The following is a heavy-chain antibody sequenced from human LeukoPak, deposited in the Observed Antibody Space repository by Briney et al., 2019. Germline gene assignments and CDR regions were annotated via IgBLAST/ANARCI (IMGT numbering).Heavy chain of an antibody. D-gene: IGHD1-26*01. CDR1: GGSISSGGDS. CDR2: IYHSGST. J-gene: IGHJ4*02. V-gene: IGHV4-30-2*01. CDR3: ARGQSRLLGMGY. Sequence: SETLSLTCAVSGGSISSGGDSWSWIRQPPGKGLEWIGYIYHSGSTYYNPSLKSRVTISVDTSKNQFSLKLSSVTAADTAVYYCARGQSRLLGMGYWGQGTLVTVSS.